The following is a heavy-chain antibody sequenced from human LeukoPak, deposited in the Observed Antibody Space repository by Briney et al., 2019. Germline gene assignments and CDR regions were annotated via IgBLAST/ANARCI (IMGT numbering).Heavy chain of an antibody. Sequence: GASLKISCAASGFTFSSYAMSWVRQAPGKGLEWVSAISGSGGSTYYADSVKGRFTISRDNSKNTLYLQMNSLRAEDTAVYYCAILPRRGYCSSTSCYAVDYWGQGTLVTVSS. CDR1: GFTFSSYA. J-gene: IGHJ4*02. CDR3: AILPRRGYCSSTSCYAVDY. V-gene: IGHV3-23*01. D-gene: IGHD2-2*01. CDR2: ISGSGGST.